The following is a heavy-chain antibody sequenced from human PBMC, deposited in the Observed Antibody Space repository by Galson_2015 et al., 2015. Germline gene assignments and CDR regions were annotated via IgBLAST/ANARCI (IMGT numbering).Heavy chain of an antibody. D-gene: IGHD6-19*01. CDR1: GGSFSGYY. CDR3: ARLAVAGPFDY. V-gene: IGHV4-34*01. Sequence: ETLSLTCAVYGGSFSGYYWSWIRQPPGKGLEWIGEINHSGSTDYNPSLKSRVTISVDTSKNQFSLRLSSVTAADTAVYYCARLAVAGPFDYWGQGTLVTVSS. CDR2: INHSGST. J-gene: IGHJ4*02.